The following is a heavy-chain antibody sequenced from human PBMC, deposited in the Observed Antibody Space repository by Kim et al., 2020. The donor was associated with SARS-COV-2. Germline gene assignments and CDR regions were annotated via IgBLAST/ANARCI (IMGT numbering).Heavy chain of an antibody. CDR1: GFTFSSYS. D-gene: IGHD4-17*01. CDR2: ISSSSSTI. J-gene: IGHJ4*02. Sequence: GGSLRLSCAASGFTFSSYSMNWVRQAPGKGLEWVSYISSSSSTIYYADSVKGRFTISRDNAKNSLYLQMNSLRDEDTAVYYCASRLLDGDYGEVVFDYRGQGTLVTVSS. V-gene: IGHV3-48*02. CDR3: ASRLLDGDYGEVVFDY.